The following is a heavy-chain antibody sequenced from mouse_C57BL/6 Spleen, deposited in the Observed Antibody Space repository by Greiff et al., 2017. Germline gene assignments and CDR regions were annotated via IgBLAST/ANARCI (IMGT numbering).Heavy chain of an antibody. J-gene: IGHJ4*01. CDR1: GFTFSDFY. Sequence: EVKLMESGGGLVQSGRSLRLSCATSGFTFSDFYMEWVRQDPGKGLEWIAASRNKANDYTTEYSASVKGRFIVSRDTSQSILYLQMNALRAEDTAIYYCARGGSAMDYWGQGTSVTVSS. V-gene: IGHV7-1*01. CDR3: ARGGSAMDY. CDR2: SRNKANDYTT.